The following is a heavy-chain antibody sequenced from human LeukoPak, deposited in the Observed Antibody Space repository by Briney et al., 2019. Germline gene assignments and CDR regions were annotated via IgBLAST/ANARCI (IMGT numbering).Heavy chain of an antibody. CDR3: ARTTRLYGDLPGDY. CDR2: INTNSGGT. CDR1: GYTFTGYY. D-gene: IGHD4-17*01. Sequence: GASVKVSCKASGYTFTGYYMHWVRQAPGQGLEWMGRINTNSGGTNYAQKFQGRVTMTRDTSISTAYMELSRLRSDDTAVYYCARTTRLYGDLPGDYWGQGTLVTVSS. V-gene: IGHV1-2*06. J-gene: IGHJ4*02.